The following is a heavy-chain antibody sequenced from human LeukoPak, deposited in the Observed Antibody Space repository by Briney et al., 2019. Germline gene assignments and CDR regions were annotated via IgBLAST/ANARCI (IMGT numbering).Heavy chain of an antibody. CDR2: VYSDSST. J-gene: IGHJ4*02. V-gene: IGHV3-53*01. CDR1: GFTVSSNY. D-gene: IGHD1-26*01. Sequence: GGSLRLSCAASGFTVSSNYMNWVRQAPGKGLECVSVVYSDSSTYYADSVKGRFTISRDNSKNTLYLQMNSLRAEDTAVYYCARELGSYYRYFDYWGQGTLVTVSS. CDR3: ARELGSYYRYFDY.